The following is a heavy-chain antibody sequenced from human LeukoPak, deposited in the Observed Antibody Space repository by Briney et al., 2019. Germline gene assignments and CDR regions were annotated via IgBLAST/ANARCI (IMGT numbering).Heavy chain of an antibody. CDR1: GNRFTSYW. Sequence: GESLKISCKGSGNRFTSYWIGWVRQMPGKGLEWMGIIYFGDSHTRYSPSFQGQVTISADKSISTAYLQWSSLKASDTAMYYCARPPSSGSYYSWFDPWGQGTLVTVSS. J-gene: IGHJ5*02. D-gene: IGHD1-26*01. CDR3: ARPPSSGSYYSWFDP. V-gene: IGHV5-51*01. CDR2: IYFGDSHT.